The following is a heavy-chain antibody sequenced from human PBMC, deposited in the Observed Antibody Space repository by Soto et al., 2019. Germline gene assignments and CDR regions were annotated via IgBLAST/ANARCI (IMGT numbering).Heavy chain of an antibody. CDR2: VVPSASYT. Sequence: GESLKIYCQGLGCNFNTHFIHWVCQRPRKSLQWMGSVVPSASYTTYSPSFEGRVTIPVDKSISTAFLQWRSLKASDTAIYYCARQYTTSPAWFDPWGQGTLVTVSS. CDR1: GCNFNTHF. CDR3: ARQYTTSPAWFDP. D-gene: IGHD2-2*02. V-gene: IGHV5-10-1*01. J-gene: IGHJ5*02.